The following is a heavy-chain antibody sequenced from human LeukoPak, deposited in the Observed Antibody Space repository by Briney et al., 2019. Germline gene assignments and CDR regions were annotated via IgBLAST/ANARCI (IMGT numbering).Heavy chain of an antibody. Sequence: GGSLRLSCAATGFTFSSFSMNWVRQAPGKGLEWVSYISTSSNTIYYAGSVRGRFTISRDNAKDSLYLQMNSLRDEDTAVYYCVREAYDIRDYWGQGTLVTVSS. V-gene: IGHV3-48*02. CDR2: ISTSSNTI. J-gene: IGHJ4*02. D-gene: IGHD3-9*01. CDR1: GFTFSSFS. CDR3: VREAYDIRDY.